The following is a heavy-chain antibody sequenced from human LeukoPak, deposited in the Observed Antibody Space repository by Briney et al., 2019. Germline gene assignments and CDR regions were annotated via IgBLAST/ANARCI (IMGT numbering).Heavy chain of an antibody. CDR3: ASWSYDLSGFDY. CDR1: GYTFTSYG. J-gene: IGHJ4*02. V-gene: IGHV1-18*01. D-gene: IGHD1-26*01. Sequence: ASVKVSCKASGYTFTSYGISWVRQAPGQGLEWMGWISAYNGNTNYAQKLQGRVTMTTDTSTSAAYMELRSLRSDDTAVYYCASWSYDLSGFDYWGQGTLVTVSS. CDR2: ISAYNGNT.